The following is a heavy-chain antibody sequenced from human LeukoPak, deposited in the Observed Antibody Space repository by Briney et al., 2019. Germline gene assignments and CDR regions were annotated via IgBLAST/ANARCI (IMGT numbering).Heavy chain of an antibody. V-gene: IGHV4-59*08. J-gene: IGHJ4*02. Sequence: SETLSLTCAVSGGSISSYYWSWIRQPPGKGLEWIGHIYYSGSPNYNPFLKSRVTISVDTSKNQFSLKLSSVTAADTAVYYCARLGYYDILTGYPIPYFDYWGQGTLVTVSS. CDR3: ARLGYYDILTGYPIPYFDY. D-gene: IGHD3-9*01. CDR2: IYYSGSP. CDR1: GGSISSYY.